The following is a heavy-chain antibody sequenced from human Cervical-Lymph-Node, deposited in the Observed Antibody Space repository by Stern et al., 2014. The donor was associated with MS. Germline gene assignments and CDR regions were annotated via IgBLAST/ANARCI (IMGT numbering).Heavy chain of an antibody. J-gene: IGHJ6*02. CDR1: GITFDDYA. CDR3: AKGLRRSSSYYYYSAVDV. Sequence: EVQLVESGGGLVQPGESLTLTCVASGITFDDYAMHWVRQAPGKGLEWVSGINWNGADIGYADSVKVRFTTSRDNAKNSLYLHMNSLRAEDTALYYCAKGLRRSSSYYYYSAVDVWGQGTTVTVSS. CDR2: INWNGADI. D-gene: IGHD6-6*01. V-gene: IGHV3-9*01.